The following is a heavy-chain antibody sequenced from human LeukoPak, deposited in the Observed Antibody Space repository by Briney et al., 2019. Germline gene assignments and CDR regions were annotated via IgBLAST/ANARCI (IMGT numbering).Heavy chain of an antibody. CDR2: IYYSGTT. CDR3: ARGLRWLRSNAYWFDP. CDR1: GGSIGSSNYY. V-gene: IGHV4-39*07. D-gene: IGHD5-12*01. J-gene: IGHJ5*02. Sequence: SETLSLTCTVSGGSIGSSNYYWGWIRQPPGKGLEWVGSIYYSGTTYYNPSLKSRVSVDTSKDQFSLKLTSVTAADTAVYYCARGLRWLRSNAYWFDPWGQGTLVTVSS.